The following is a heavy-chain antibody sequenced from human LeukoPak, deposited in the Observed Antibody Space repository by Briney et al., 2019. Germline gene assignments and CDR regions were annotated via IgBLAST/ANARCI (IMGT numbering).Heavy chain of an antibody. J-gene: IGHJ4*02. CDR1: GFTVSSNY. CDR3: ARCRVIPAFFDY. D-gene: IGHD3-22*01. CDR2: IYSGGST. V-gene: IGHV3-53*01. Sequence: GGSLRLSCAASGFTVSSNYMSWVRQAPGKGLEWVSVIYSGGSTYYADSVKGRFTISGDNSKNKVYLQMTSLRVEDTAVYYCARCRVIPAFFDYWGQGTLVTASS.